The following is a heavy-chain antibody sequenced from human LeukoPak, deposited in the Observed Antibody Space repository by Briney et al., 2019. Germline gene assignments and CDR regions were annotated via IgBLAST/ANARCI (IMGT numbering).Heavy chain of an antibody. D-gene: IGHD5-12*01. V-gene: IGHV4-34*01. J-gene: IGHJ6*03. Sequence: SETLSLTCAVYGGSFSGYYWSWIRQPPGKGLEWIGEINHSGSTNYNSSLKSRVTISVDTSKNQFSLKLSSVTAADTAVYYCARFPRLPNYYYYMGVWGKGTTVTISS. CDR3: ARFPRLPNYYYYMGV. CDR1: GGSFSGYY. CDR2: INHSGST.